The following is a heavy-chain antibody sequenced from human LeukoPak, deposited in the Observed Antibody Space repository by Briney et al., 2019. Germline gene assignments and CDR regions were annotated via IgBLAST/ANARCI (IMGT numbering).Heavy chain of an antibody. V-gene: IGHV3-64*01. D-gene: IGHD6-19*01. Sequence: GGSLRLSCAASGFTFSSYAMHWVRQAPGKGLEYVSSISSNGGSTYYANSVKGRFTISRDNSKNTLYLQMGSLRAEDMAVYYCAACGVPGTSSLSFHYGMDVWGPGTTVIVSS. CDR1: GFTFSSYA. CDR3: AACGVPGTSSLSFHYGMDV. J-gene: IGHJ6*02. CDR2: ISSNGGST.